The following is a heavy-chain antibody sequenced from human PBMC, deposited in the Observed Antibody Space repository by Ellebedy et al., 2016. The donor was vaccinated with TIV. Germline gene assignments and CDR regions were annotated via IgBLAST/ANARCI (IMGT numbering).Heavy chain of an antibody. D-gene: IGHD5-12*01. J-gene: IGHJ4*02. CDR2: INTDGSST. V-gene: IGHV3-74*01. CDR3: AKVYAVATYFDY. Sequence: GESLKISCAASGFTFSGYWMHWVRQAPGEGLVWVSRINTDGSSTSYADSVKGRFTISRDNAKNTVYLQMNSLRAEDTAVYYCAKVYAVATYFDYWGQGTLVTVSS. CDR1: GFTFSGYW.